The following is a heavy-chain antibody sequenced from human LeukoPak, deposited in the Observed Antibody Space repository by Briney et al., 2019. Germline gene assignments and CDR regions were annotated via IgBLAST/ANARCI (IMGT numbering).Heavy chain of an antibody. Sequence: SETLSLTCAVYGGSFSGYYWACIRQPPGKGLEWIESIYYSGSTYYNPSLKSRVTISVDTSKNQFSLKLSSVTAADTAVYYCARETAYYYYYYMDVWGKGTTVTVSS. V-gene: IGHV4-34*01. CDR2: IYYSGST. D-gene: IGHD2-21*02. CDR3: ARETAYYYYYYMDV. J-gene: IGHJ6*03. CDR1: GGSFSGYY.